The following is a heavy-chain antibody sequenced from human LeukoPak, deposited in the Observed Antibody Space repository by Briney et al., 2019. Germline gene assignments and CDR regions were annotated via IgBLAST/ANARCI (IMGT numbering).Heavy chain of an antibody. V-gene: IGHV3-30*18. D-gene: IGHD3-16*02. CDR2: ILYDGSKK. Sequence: DPGGSLRLSCAASGFTFRSYGMHWVRQAPGKGLEWVAVILYDGSKKYYADSVKGRFTISRDNSKNTLYLQMNSLRTEDTAVYYCAKDRHSPPSMITFGGVIVPLDYWGQGTLVTVSS. CDR1: GFTFRSYG. CDR3: AKDRHSPPSMITFGGVIVPLDY. J-gene: IGHJ4*02.